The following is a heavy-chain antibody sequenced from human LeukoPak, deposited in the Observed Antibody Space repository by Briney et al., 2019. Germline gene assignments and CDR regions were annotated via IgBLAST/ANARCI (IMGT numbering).Heavy chain of an antibody. D-gene: IGHD2-2*01. CDR2: IIPIFGTA. Sequence: ASVKVSCKASGGTFSSYAISWVRQAPGQGLEWMGGIIPIFGTANYAQKFQGRVTITTDESTSTAYMELSSLRSEDTAVYYCATERGRVVPAASFQHWGQGTLVTVSS. CDR3: ATERGRVVPAASFQH. J-gene: IGHJ1*01. V-gene: IGHV1-69*05. CDR1: GGTFSSYA.